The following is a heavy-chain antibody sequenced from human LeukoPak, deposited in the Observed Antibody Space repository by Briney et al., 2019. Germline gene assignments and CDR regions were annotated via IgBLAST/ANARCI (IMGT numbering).Heavy chain of an antibody. CDR3: ARDHDGKDC. D-gene: IGHD1-1*01. Sequence: GGSLRLSXVASGFTFSSEWMSWVGQAPGKGLEWVTNINQDGSQKYYEDSVKGRFTVSRDNAKNSLYLHMNGLRADDTAIYYCARDHDGKDCWGQGTLVTVSS. CDR1: GFTFSSEW. V-gene: IGHV3-7*01. CDR2: INQDGSQK. J-gene: IGHJ4*02.